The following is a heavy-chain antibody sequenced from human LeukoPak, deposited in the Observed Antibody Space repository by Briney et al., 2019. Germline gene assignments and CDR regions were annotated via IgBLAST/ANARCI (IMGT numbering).Heavy chain of an antibody. D-gene: IGHD1-26*01. CDR1: GASDSSASY. V-gene: IGHV4-61*01. CDR2: IYNGVNT. CDR3: ARSRAFNSGAFDP. J-gene: IGHJ5*02. Sequence: PETLSLTCTVSGASDSSASYWSWIRQPPGKGVEWIAHIYNGVNTNYNPSLKSRVTISVDTSKNQFSLRLNSVTAADTAVYYCARSRAFNSGAFDPWGQGSLVTVSS.